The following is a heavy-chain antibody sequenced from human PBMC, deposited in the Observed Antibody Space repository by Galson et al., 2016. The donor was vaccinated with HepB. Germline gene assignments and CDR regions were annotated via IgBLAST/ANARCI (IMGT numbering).Heavy chain of an antibody. V-gene: IGHV4-39*01. CDR3: ARVAWYQYGSGSYDY. Sequence: ETLSLTCTVSGGSISSRNYYWGWIRQPPGKGLEWLGSINYSGNTYYNPSVQSRVTMSIDTSKNQFSLRLSSVTAADTAVYYCARVAWYQYGSGSYDYWGQGTLVSVSS. D-gene: IGHD3-10*01. CDR2: INYSGNT. CDR1: GGSISSRNYY. J-gene: IGHJ4*02.